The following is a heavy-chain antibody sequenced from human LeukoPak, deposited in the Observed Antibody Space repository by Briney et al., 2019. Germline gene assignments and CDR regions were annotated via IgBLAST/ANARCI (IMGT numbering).Heavy chain of an antibody. J-gene: IGHJ4*02. CDR3: ARDRPGSHYWGIAVADHFDY. D-gene: IGHD6-19*01. CDR1: GFTFSSYG. Sequence: PGGSLRLSCAASGFTFSSYGMHWVRQAPGKGLEWVAFIRYDGSNKYYADSVKGRFTISRDNSKNTLYLQMNSLRAEDTAVYYCARDRPGSHYWGIAVADHFDYWGQGTLVTVSS. CDR2: IRYDGSNK. V-gene: IGHV3-30*02.